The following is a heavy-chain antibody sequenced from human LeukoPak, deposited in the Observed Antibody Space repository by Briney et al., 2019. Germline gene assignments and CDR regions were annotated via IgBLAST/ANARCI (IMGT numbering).Heavy chain of an antibody. CDR1: GFTVSSNY. Sequence: GGSLRLSCAAPGFTVSSNYMSWVRQAPGKGLEWVSVIYSGGSTYYADSVKGRFTISRDNSKNTLYLQMNSLRAEDTAVYYCARVNKLRYFDWDYWGQGTLVTVSS. D-gene: IGHD3-9*01. CDR2: IYSGGST. CDR3: ARVNKLRYFDWDY. V-gene: IGHV3-53*01. J-gene: IGHJ4*02.